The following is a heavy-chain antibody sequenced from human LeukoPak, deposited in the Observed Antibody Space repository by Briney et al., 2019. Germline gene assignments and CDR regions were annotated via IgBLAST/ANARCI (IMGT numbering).Heavy chain of an antibody. Sequence: PGGSLRLSCAASGFTVSSNYMSWVRQAPGKGLEWVSVIYSGGSTYYADSVKGRFTISRDNSKNTLYLQMNSLRAEDTAVYYCARYGQLWGPDAFDIWGQGTMVTVSS. J-gene: IGHJ3*02. D-gene: IGHD5-18*01. CDR2: IYSGGST. CDR3: ARYGQLWGPDAFDI. V-gene: IGHV3-53*01. CDR1: GFTVSSNY.